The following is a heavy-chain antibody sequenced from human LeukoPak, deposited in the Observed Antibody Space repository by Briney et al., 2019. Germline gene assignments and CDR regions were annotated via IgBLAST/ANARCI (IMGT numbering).Heavy chain of an antibody. CDR1: GYSFTSYW. J-gene: IGHJ4*02. Sequence: GESLKIYCKGSGYSFTSYWIGWVRQMPAKGLKWMGIIYPGDSDARYSPSFQGQVTISADKSISTAYLQWSSLKASDTAMYYCARRRDLYSGSYYPFDYWGQGTLVTVSS. D-gene: IGHD1-26*01. CDR2: IYPGDSDA. V-gene: IGHV5-51*01. CDR3: ARRRDLYSGSYYPFDY.